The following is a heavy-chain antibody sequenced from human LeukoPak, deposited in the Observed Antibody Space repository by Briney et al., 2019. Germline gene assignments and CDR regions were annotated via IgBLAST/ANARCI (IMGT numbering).Heavy chain of an antibody. Sequence: SVKVSCKVSGGTFSSYAISWVRQAPGQGLEWMGRIIPILGIANYAQKFQGRVTITADKSTSTAYMELSSLRSEDTAVYYCARELRPPYYYYGMDVWGQGTTVTVSS. J-gene: IGHJ6*02. CDR1: GGTFSSYA. CDR2: IIPILGIA. D-gene: IGHD5-12*01. CDR3: ARELRPPYYYYGMDV. V-gene: IGHV1-69*04.